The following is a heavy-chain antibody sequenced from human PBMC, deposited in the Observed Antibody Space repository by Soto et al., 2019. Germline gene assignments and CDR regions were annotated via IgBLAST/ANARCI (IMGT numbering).Heavy chain of an antibody. D-gene: IGHD2-21*02. CDR1: GDSINNRSYY. CDR3: ARQRTSVVTQAYFDS. V-gene: IGHV4-39*01. J-gene: IGHJ4*02. CDR2: IYYSGST. Sequence: SETLSLTCTVTGDSINNRSYYWGWIRQPPGKGLEWFGSIYYSGSTYNNPSLKSRVSMSVDTSKNQFSLKLRSVTAADTALYYCARQRTSVVTQAYFDSWGQGSLVTVSS.